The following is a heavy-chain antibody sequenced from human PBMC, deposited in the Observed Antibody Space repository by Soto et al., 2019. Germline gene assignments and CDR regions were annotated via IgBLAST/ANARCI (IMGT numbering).Heavy chain of an antibody. J-gene: IGHJ6*02. CDR1: GGSFSGYY. CDR3: ARGGGIMVRGVIRYSDYYYYGMDV. Sequence: SETLSLTCAVYGGSFSGYYWSWIRQPPGKGLEWIGEINHSGSTNYNPSLKSRVTISVDTSKNQFSLKLSSVTAADTAVYYCARGGGIMVRGVIRYSDYYYYGMDVWGQGTTVTVSS. CDR2: INHSGST. D-gene: IGHD3-10*01. V-gene: IGHV4-34*01.